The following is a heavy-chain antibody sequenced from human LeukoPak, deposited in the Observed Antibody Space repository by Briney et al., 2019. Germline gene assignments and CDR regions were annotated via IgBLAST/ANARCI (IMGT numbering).Heavy chain of an antibody. CDR3: AKPQGRGSYYYYGMDV. Sequence: GGSLRLSCAASGFTFSSYSMNWVRQAPGKGLEWVSYISSSSDTIYYADSVKGRFTISRDNAKRSLYLQMNSLRDEDTAVYYCAKPQGRGSYYYYGMDVWGQGTTVTVSS. D-gene: IGHD1-26*01. CDR2: ISSSSDTI. CDR1: GFTFSSYS. V-gene: IGHV3-48*02. J-gene: IGHJ6*02.